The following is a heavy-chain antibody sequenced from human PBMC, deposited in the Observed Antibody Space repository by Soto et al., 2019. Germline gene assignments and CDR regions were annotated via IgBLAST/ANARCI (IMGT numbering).Heavy chain of an antibody. CDR3: ARGRIAAADYGMDV. CDR1: GGSISSYY. V-gene: IGHV4-59*01. D-gene: IGHD6-13*01. Sequence: LSLTCTVSGGSISSYYWSWIRQPPGKGLEWIGYIYYSGSTNYNPSLKSRVTISVDTSKNQFSLKLSSVTAADTAVYYCARGRIAAADYGMDVWGQGTTVTVSS. J-gene: IGHJ6*02. CDR2: IYYSGST.